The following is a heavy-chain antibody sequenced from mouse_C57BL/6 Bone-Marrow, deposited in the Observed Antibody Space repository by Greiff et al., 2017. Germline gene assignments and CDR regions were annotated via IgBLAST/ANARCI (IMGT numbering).Heavy chain of an antibody. J-gene: IGHJ2*01. V-gene: IGHV1-9*01. CDR1: GYTFTGYW. CDR2: ILPGSGST. Sequence: VPLVESGAELMKPGASVKLSCKATGYTFTGYWIEWVKQRPGHGLEWIGEILPGSGSTNYNEKFKGKATLTADTSSNTAYMQLSSLTSEDSAVNSGAGTGDYLDYWGQGTTLTVSS. D-gene: IGHD3-3*01. CDR3: AGTGDYLDY.